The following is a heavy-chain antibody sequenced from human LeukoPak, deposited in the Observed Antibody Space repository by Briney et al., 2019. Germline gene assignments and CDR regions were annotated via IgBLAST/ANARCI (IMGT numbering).Heavy chain of an antibody. D-gene: IGHD2-15*01. V-gene: IGHV3-23*01. CDR1: GFTFSSYA. Sequence: PGGSLRLSCAASGFTFSSYAMNWVRQAPGQGPEWVSAISGRGDRTYYADPVKGRFTISRDNSKNTLYLQMNSLRAEDTAEYYCAKDPGGFVVTPMRYVQHWGQGTLVTVSS. CDR3: AKDPGGFVVTPMRYVQH. CDR2: ISGRGDRT. J-gene: IGHJ1*01.